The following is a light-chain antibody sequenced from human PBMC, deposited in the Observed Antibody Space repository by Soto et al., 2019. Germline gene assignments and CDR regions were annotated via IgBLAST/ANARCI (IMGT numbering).Light chain of an antibody. CDR3: LQDYSYPRT. CDR1: QGIRDE. CDR2: SAS. V-gene: IGKV1-6*01. J-gene: IGKJ1*01. Sequence: GDRVTITCRASQGIRDELGWYQQKPGKAPILLIYSASSLQSGVPPRFSGSGSGTDFTLTISSLQPEDFATYYCLQDYSYPRTFGQGTKVEIK.